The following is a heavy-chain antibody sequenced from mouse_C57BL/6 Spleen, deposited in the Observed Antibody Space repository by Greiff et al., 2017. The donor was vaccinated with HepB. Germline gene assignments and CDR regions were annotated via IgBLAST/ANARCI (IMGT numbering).Heavy chain of an antibody. Sequence: EVQLVESEGGLVQPGSSMKLSCTASGFTFSDYYMAWVRQVPEKGLEWVANINYDGSSTYYLDSLKSRFIISRDNAKNILYLQMSSLKSEDTATYYCARAYYGSSVFFAYWGQGTLVTVSA. CDR3: ARAYYGSSVFFAY. V-gene: IGHV5-16*01. CDR1: GFTFSDYY. D-gene: IGHD1-1*01. J-gene: IGHJ3*01. CDR2: INYDGSST.